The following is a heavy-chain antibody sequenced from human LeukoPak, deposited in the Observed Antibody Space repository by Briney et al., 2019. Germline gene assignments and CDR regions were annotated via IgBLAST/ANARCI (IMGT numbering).Heavy chain of an antibody. CDR3: AEETEYYDILTGYYDYYMDV. J-gene: IGHJ6*03. CDR2: ITSSGSFI. Sequence: GGSLRLSCAASGFIFSSYSMNWVRQAPGKGLEWVSSITSSGSFIYYADSVKGRFTISRDNAKNSLYLQMNGLRADDTAIYFCAEETEYYDILTGYYDYYMDVWGKGTTVTVSS. V-gene: IGHV3-21*01. D-gene: IGHD3-9*01. CDR1: GFIFSSYS.